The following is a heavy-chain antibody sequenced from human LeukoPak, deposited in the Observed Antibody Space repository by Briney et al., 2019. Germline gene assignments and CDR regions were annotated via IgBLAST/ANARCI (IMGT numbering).Heavy chain of an antibody. Sequence: GGSLRLSCAASGFTFSSFSMNWVRQAPGKGLEWLSYINSDRRTIYYADSVKGRFTISRDNAKNSLYLQMNNLRVEDTAVYYCASRSINWYKGGAWFDPWGQGTLVTVSS. J-gene: IGHJ5*02. CDR3: ASRSINWYKGGAWFDP. CDR2: INSDRRTI. CDR1: GFTFSSFS. V-gene: IGHV3-48*04. D-gene: IGHD1-1*01.